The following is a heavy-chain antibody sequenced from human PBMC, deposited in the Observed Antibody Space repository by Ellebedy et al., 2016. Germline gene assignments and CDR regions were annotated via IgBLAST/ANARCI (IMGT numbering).Heavy chain of an antibody. D-gene: IGHD4-23*01. CDR3: ARDDYGGPFDY. CDR1: GESLSGYY. Sequence: SETLSLTCAVYGESLSGYYWSWIRQPPGKGLEWIGEIDHTGNTNYNPSLKSRVTISVDTSKNQFSLKLSSVTAADTAVYHCARDDYGGPFDYWGQGTLVTVSS. CDR2: IDHTGNT. J-gene: IGHJ4*02. V-gene: IGHV4-34*01.